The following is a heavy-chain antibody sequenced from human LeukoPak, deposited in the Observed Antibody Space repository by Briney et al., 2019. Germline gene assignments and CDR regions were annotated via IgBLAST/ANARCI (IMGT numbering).Heavy chain of an antibody. Sequence: SETLSLTCTVSGGSISSYYWSWIRRPAGKGLEWIGRIYTSGSTNYNPSLKSRVTMSVDTSKNQFSLELSSVTAADTAVYYCARDGHYYDSSGSTEYFQHWGQGTLVTVSS. CDR2: IYTSGST. CDR3: ARDGHYYDSSGSTEYFQH. J-gene: IGHJ1*01. CDR1: GGSISSYY. V-gene: IGHV4-4*07. D-gene: IGHD3-22*01.